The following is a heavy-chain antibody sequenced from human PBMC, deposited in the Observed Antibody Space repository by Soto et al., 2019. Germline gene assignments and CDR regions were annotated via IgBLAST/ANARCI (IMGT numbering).Heavy chain of an antibody. Sequence: GEALKISCKGSGYSFTSYWIGWVRQMPGKGLEWLGIIYPGDSDTRYSPSFQGQVTISADKSISTAYLQWSSLKASDTAMYYCARTTNIPGGGFDYWGQGPLVTV. CDR2: IYPGDSDT. CDR1: GYSFTSYW. D-gene: IGHD4-17*01. CDR3: ARTTNIPGGGFDY. J-gene: IGHJ4*02. V-gene: IGHV5-51*01.